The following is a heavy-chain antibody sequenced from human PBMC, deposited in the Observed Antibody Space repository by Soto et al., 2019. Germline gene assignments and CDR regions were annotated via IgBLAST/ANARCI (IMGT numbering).Heavy chain of an antibody. D-gene: IGHD3-3*01. CDR1: GGSISSGDYY. V-gene: IGHV4-31*03. Sequence: QVQLQESGPGLVKPSQTLSLTCTVSGGSISSGDYYWSWIRQHPGKGLEWIGYIYYSGSTYYNPSLKSRVTISVDTSKNQFSMKRSSVTAADTAGYYGARWWSGSRQGFDPWGQGTLVTVSS. CDR3: ARWWSGSRQGFDP. CDR2: IYYSGST. J-gene: IGHJ5*02.